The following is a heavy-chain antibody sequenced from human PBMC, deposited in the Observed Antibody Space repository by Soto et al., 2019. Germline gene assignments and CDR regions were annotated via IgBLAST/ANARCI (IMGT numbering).Heavy chain of an antibody. J-gene: IGHJ5*02. Sequence: QVQLQQWGAGLLKPSETLSLTCAVYGGSFSGYYWSWIRQPPGKGLEWIGEINHSGSTNYNPSLKSRVTISVDTSKNQFSLKLSSVTAADTAVYYCAREHTIFGVVIIGGWFDPWGQGTLVTVSS. D-gene: IGHD3-3*01. V-gene: IGHV4-34*01. CDR2: INHSGST. CDR1: GGSFSGYY. CDR3: AREHTIFGVVIIGGWFDP.